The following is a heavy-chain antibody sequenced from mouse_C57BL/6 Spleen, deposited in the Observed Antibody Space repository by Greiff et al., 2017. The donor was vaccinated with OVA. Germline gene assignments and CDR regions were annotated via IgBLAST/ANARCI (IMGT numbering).Heavy chain of an antibody. V-gene: IGHV1-59*01. J-gene: IGHJ2*01. CDR1: GYTFTSYW. CDR3: ACYYYGSSYTGY. D-gene: IGHD1-1*01. Sequence: VQLQQPGAELVRPGTSVKLSCKASGYTFTSYWMHWVKQRPGQGLEWIGVIDPSDSYTNYNQKFKGKATLTVDTSSSTAYMQLSSLTSEDSAVYYCACYYYGSSYTGYWGQGTTLTVSS. CDR2: IDPSDSYT.